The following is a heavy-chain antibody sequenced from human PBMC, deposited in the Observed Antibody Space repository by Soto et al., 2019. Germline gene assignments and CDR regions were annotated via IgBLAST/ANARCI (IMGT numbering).Heavy chain of an antibody. Sequence: QVQLVQSGAEVKKPGASVKVSCKASGYTFTGYYMHWVRQAPGQGLEWMGWINPNSGGTNNAQKFEGRVTMTRDPSISTAYMELSRLRSDGTAVYYCARDRPGIAAAGPDYLGQGTLVTVSS. V-gene: IGHV1-2*02. J-gene: IGHJ4*02. D-gene: IGHD6-13*01. CDR1: GYTFTGYY. CDR2: INPNSGGT. CDR3: ARDRPGIAAAGPDY.